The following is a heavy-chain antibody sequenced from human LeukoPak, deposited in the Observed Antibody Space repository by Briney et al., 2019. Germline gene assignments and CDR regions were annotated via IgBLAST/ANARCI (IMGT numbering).Heavy chain of an antibody. V-gene: IGHV3-7*01. J-gene: IGHJ4*02. Sequence: GGPLRLSCAASGFTFSTYWMTWVRQAPGKGLEWVANIKQDGSAKYYVDSLRGRFSISRDNVKNSLFLQMNSLSAEDTAVYYCARCPYDSTGYYSVPSHLDYWGQGTLVTVSS. D-gene: IGHD3-22*01. CDR2: IKQDGSAK. CDR3: ARCPYDSTGYYSVPSHLDY. CDR1: GFTFSTYW.